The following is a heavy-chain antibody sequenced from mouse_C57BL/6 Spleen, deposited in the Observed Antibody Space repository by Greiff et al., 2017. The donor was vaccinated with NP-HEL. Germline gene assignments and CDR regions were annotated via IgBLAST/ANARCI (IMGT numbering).Heavy chain of an antibody. CDR3: ARSLYYGSTYWYFDV. Sequence: QVHVKQSGAELVRPGASVKLSCKASGYTFTDYYINWVKQRPGQGLEWIARIYPGSGNTYYNEKFKGKATLTAEKSSSTAYMQLSSLTSEDSAVYFCARSLYYGSTYWYFDVWGTGTTVTVSS. CDR2: IYPGSGNT. J-gene: IGHJ1*03. V-gene: IGHV1-76*01. CDR1: GYTFTDYY. D-gene: IGHD1-1*01.